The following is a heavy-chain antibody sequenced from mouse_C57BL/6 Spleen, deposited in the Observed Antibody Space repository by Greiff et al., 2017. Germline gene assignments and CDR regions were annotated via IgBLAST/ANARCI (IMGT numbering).Heavy chain of an antibody. CDR2: INPNNGGT. D-gene: IGHD1-1*01. CDR1: GYTFTDYN. J-gene: IGHJ4*01. CDR3: ARDYGEKYYYAMDY. Sequence: EVKLMESGPELVKPGASVKMSCKASGYTFTDYNMHWVKQSHGKSLEWIGYINPNNGGTSYNQKFKGKATLTVNKSSSTAYMELRSLTSEDSAVYYCARDYGEKYYYAMDYWGQGTSVTVSS. V-gene: IGHV1-22*01.